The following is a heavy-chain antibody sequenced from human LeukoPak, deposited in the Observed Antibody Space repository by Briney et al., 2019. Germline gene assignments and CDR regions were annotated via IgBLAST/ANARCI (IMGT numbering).Heavy chain of an antibody. D-gene: IGHD3-16*01. CDR3: ARNQQLGGHSYYYYGMDV. Sequence: GGSLRLSSVGSGFTSIAYALTWARQAPGKGLEWVSGISGGGVTTYYADSVKGRFTISRDNSKNTLYLQMNSLRADDTAIYYCARNQQLGGHSYYYYGMDVWGQGTTVTVSS. V-gene: IGHV3-23*01. CDR1: GFTSIAYA. CDR2: ISGGGVTT. J-gene: IGHJ6*02.